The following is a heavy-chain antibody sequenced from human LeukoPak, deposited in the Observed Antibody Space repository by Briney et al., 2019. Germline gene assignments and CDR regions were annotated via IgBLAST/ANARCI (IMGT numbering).Heavy chain of an antibody. CDR2: ISANNGDT. CDR1: GYTFTSHG. V-gene: IGHV1-18*01. Sequence: GASVTVSCKTSGYTFTSHGISWVRQAPGQGLEWMGWISANNGDTKYAQRMQDRLTMTTDTSTSTAYMDLRSLSSDDTAIYYCARDWPTVIADYWGQGTLVTVSS. CDR3: ARDWPTVIADY. J-gene: IGHJ4*02. D-gene: IGHD4-11*01.